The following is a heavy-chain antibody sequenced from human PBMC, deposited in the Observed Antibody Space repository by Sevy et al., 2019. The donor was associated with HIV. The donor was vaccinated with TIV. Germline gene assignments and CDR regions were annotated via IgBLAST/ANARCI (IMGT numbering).Heavy chain of an antibody. V-gene: IGHV1-2*02. CDR1: GYTFTGYY. Sequence: ASVKVSCKASGYTFTGYYMHWVRQAPGQGLEWMGWINPNSGGTNYAQKFQGRVTMTRDTSISTAYMELSRLRSDDTAVYYCARADLRPPQYFDYWGQGTLVTVSS. CDR2: INPNSGGT. J-gene: IGHJ4*02. CDR3: ARADLRPPQYFDY.